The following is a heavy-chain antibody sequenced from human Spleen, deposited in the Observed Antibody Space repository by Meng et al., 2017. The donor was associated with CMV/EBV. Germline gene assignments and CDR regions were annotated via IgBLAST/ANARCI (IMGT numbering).Heavy chain of an antibody. D-gene: IGHD3-10*02. J-gene: IGHJ5*02. CDR1: TGDYY. CDR2: IYNTGST. CDR3: ARDVRRSVRGGYTFTQGFDP. V-gene: IGHV4-30-4*08. Sequence: TGDYYWSWVRQPPGKGLEWIAYIYNTGSTYYNPSLRSRVSLSVDTSKNQFSLKLRSVTAADTAVYYCARDVRRSVRGGYTFTQGFDPWGQGTLVTVSS.